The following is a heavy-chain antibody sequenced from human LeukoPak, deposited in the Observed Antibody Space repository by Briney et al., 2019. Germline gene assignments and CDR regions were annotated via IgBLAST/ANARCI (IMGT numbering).Heavy chain of an antibody. CDR3: ARARCGGDCYSDY. CDR1: GYTFTGYY. V-gene: IGHV1-2*02. D-gene: IGHD2-21*02. CDR2: INPNSGGT. J-gene: IGHJ4*02. Sequence: ASVKVSCKASGYTFTGYYMHWVRQAPGQGLEWMGWINPNSGGTNYAQKFQGRVTMTRDTSISTAYMELSRLRSDDAAVYYCARARCGGDCYSDYWGQGTLVTVSS.